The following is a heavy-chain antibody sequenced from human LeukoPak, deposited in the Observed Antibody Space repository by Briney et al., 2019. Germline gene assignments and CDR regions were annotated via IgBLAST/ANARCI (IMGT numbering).Heavy chain of an antibody. CDR3: ARGGYSSSWSPGYYYYGMDV. Sequence: SETLSLTCTVSGGSISSSNYYWGWIRQPPGKGLEWIGSIYYSGNTYYNPSLKSRVTISVDKSKNQFSLKLSSVTAADTAVYYCARGGYSSSWSPGYYYYGMDVWGQGTTVTVSS. D-gene: IGHD6-13*01. V-gene: IGHV4-39*07. CDR1: GGSISSSNYY. CDR2: IYYSGNT. J-gene: IGHJ6*02.